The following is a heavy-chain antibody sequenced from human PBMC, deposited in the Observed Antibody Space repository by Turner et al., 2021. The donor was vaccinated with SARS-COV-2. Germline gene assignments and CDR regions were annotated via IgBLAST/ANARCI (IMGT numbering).Heavy chain of an antibody. D-gene: IGHD1-1*01. V-gene: IGHV3-7*01. CDR1: GFTFSSYW. CDR2: IKQDGSEK. Sequence: VQLVESGGGLVQLGGALCVSWEASGFTFSSYWMRWVRQAPGKGLEWVANIKQDGSEKYYVESVKGRFTISRDNAKNSLYLQMNSLRAEETAVYYCARVRYNWNGHYFDYWGQGTLVTVSS. J-gene: IGHJ4*02. CDR3: ARVRYNWNGHYFDY.